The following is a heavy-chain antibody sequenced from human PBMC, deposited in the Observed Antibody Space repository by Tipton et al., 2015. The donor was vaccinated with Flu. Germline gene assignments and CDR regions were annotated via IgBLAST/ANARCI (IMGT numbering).Heavy chain of an antibody. V-gene: IGHV4-4*07. D-gene: IGHD6-19*01. CDR3: AREANSGGFPSYSFDL. Sequence: TLSLTCTVSGGSISNYYWSWIRQPAGKGLEWIGRIYTTENSNYNPSLTSRVTLSIDTSKNEVSLRLTSVTAADTAVYFCAREANSGGFPSYSFDLWGQGTLVTVSA. CDR1: GGSISNYY. J-gene: IGHJ4*02. CDR2: IYTTENS.